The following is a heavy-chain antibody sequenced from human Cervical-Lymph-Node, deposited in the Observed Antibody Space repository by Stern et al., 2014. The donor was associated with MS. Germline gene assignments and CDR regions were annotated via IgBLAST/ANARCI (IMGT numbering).Heavy chain of an antibody. CDR3: ARGISARSSSAFDF. V-gene: IGHV1-2*06. D-gene: IGHD6-6*01. Sequence: QVQLMQSGAEVKKPGASVKVSCKASGYTFTGYYIHWARQAPGQGLEWMGRINPNGGGKDYAQKFQGRVTMTRDTYITTAYMELSGLTSDDTAIYFCARGISARSSSAFDFWGQGTLVTVSS. CDR1: GYTFTGYY. J-gene: IGHJ4*02. CDR2: INPNGGGK.